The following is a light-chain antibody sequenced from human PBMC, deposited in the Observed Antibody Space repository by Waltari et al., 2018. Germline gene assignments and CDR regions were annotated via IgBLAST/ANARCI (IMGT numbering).Light chain of an antibody. CDR3: AAWDDSLNAEV. Sequence: QSVLTQPPSASVAPGQRVTISCSGSSSHTGSNTVNWYQQLPGTAPKLLIYYNDQRPSGVPDRFSGSKSGTSASLAISGLQSEDEADYYCAAWDDSLNAEVFGGGTKLTVL. CDR2: YND. V-gene: IGLV1-44*01. CDR1: SSHTGSNT. J-gene: IGLJ3*02.